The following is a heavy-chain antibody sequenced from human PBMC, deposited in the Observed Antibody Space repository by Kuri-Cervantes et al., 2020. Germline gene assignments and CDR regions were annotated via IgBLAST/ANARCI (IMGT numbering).Heavy chain of an antibody. D-gene: IGHD2-2*01. CDR1: GGTFSSYT. CDR3: ARGGVYQLLWFDI. CDR2: IIPILGIA. V-gene: IGHV1-69*02. J-gene: IGHJ3*02. Sequence: SVQVSCKASGGTFSSYTISWVRQAPGQGLEWMGRIIPILGIANYAQKFQVRVTITADKSTSTAYMELSSLRSEDTAVYYCARGGVYQLLWFDIWGQGPMVTVSS.